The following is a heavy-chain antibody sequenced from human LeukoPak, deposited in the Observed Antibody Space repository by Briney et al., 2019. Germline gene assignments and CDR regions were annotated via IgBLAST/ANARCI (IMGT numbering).Heavy chain of an antibody. V-gene: IGHV3-30*02. CDR3: AKDTSGYYDFWSGPPNDAFDI. J-gene: IGHJ3*02. CDR1: GFTFSSYG. CDR2: IRYDGSNK. D-gene: IGHD3-3*01. Sequence: GGSLRLSCAASGFTFSSYGMHWVRQAPGKGLEWVAFIRYDGSNKYYADSVKGRFTISRDNSKNTLYLQMNSLRAEDTAVYYCAKDTSGYYDFWSGPPNDAFDIWGQGTMVTVSS.